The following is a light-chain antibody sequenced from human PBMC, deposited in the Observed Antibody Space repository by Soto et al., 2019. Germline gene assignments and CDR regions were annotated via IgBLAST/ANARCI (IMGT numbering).Light chain of an antibody. V-gene: IGLV2-14*01. J-gene: IGLJ3*02. CDR1: SSDVGGYNY. CDR2: EVS. CDR3: SSYTVTTAWV. Sequence: QAVVTQPASVSGSPGQSITISCTGTSSDVGGYNYVSWYQQHPGKAPKLMIYEVSNRPSGVSNRFSGSKSGNTASLTISGLQAEDEADYYCSSYTVTTAWVFGGGTQLTVL.